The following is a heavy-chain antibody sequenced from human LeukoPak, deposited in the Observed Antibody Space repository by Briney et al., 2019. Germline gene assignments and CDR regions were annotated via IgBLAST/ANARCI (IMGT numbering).Heavy chain of an antibody. CDR2: INPNSGGT. CDR1: GYTFTGYY. J-gene: IGHJ4*02. D-gene: IGHD3-22*01. V-gene: IGHV1-2*04. CDR3: ARDGRPYDSSAARGYYFDY. Sequence: ASVKVSCKASGYTFTGYYMHWVRQAPGQGLEWMGWINPNSGGTNYAQKFQGWVTMTRDTSISTAYMELSRLRSDDTAVYYCARDGRPYDSSAARGYYFDYWGQGTLVTVSS.